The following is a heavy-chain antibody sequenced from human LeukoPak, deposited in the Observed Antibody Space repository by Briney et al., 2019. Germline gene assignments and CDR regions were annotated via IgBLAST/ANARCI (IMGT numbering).Heavy chain of an antibody. J-gene: IGHJ4*02. CDR2: IYPGDSDT. Sequence: GESQKISFKGSGYSFTSYWIGWVRQMPGKGLEWMGIIYPGDSDTRYSPSFQGQVTISADKSISTAYLQWSSLKASDTAMYYCARRRCSGGSCPYYFDYWGQGTLVTVSS. V-gene: IGHV5-51*01. CDR3: ARRRCSGGSCPYYFDY. D-gene: IGHD2-15*01. CDR1: GYSFTSYW.